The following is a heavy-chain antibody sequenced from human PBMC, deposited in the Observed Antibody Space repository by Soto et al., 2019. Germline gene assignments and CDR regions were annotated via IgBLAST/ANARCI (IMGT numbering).Heavy chain of an antibody. D-gene: IGHD3-22*01. CDR3: ARGVSSGYYPDY. CDR2: INAGNGNT. CDR1: GYTFTSYA. V-gene: IGHV1-3*01. Sequence: ASVKVSCKASGYTFTSYAMHWVRQAPGQRLEWMGWINAGNGNTKYSQKFQGRVTITRDTSASTAYMELSSLRSEDTAVYYCARGVSSGYYPDYWGQGTLVTVSS. J-gene: IGHJ4*02.